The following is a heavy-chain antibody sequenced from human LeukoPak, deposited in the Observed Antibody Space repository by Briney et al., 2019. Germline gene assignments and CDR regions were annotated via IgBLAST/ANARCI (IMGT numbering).Heavy chain of an antibody. CDR3: ARKGYDTSGKWFDP. CDR1: GGSISSSGYY. D-gene: IGHD3-22*01. CDR2: IYYSGTT. V-gene: IGHV4-39*01. Sequence: SETLSLTCTVSGGSISSSGYYWSWIRQPPGKGLEWIGSIYYSGTTYYNPSLKSRVTISVDTSKNQFSLKLRSVTAAGTAVYHCARKGYDTSGKWFDPWGQGSLVTVSS. J-gene: IGHJ5*02.